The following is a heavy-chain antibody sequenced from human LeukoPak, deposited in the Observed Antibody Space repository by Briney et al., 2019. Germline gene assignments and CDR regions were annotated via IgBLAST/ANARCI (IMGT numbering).Heavy chain of an antibody. CDR2: INHSGST. Sequence: SETLSLTCAVYGGSFSGYYWSWIRQPPGKGLEWIGEINHSGSTNYNPSLKSRVTISLDTSKNQFSLKLSSVTAADTAVYYCARRTYYYDSSGYYVDYWGQGTLVTVSS. CDR3: ARRTYYYDSSGYYVDY. V-gene: IGHV4-34*01. D-gene: IGHD3-22*01. CDR1: GGSFSGYY. J-gene: IGHJ4*02.